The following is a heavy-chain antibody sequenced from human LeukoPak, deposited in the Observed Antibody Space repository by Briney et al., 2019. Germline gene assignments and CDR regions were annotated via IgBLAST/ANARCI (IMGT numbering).Heavy chain of an antibody. V-gene: IGHV3-11*04. Sequence: SLRLSCAASGFTFSDYYMSWIRQAPGKGLEWVPYISCSGSTIYYADSVKGRFTISRDNAKNSLYLQMNSLRAEDTAVYYCARRGYSYGPSKYYFDYWGQGTLVTVSS. CDR1: GFTFSDYY. J-gene: IGHJ4*02. CDR2: ISCSGSTI. CDR3: ARRGYSYGPSKYYFDY. D-gene: IGHD5-18*01.